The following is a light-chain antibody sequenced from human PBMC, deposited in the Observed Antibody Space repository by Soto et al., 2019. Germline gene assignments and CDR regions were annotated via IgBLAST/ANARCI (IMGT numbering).Light chain of an antibody. CDR1: QSVSNN. CDR2: GAF. CDR3: QQYKNWPPLT. Sequence: EIVTTQSPATLSVSPGETAALSCKASQSVSNNLAWYQQKPGQGPRLLIYGAFTRATGIPARFSGSGSGTEFTLTISSLQSEDFAVYYCQQYKNWPPLTFGGGTKVEIK. J-gene: IGKJ4*01. V-gene: IGKV3-15*01.